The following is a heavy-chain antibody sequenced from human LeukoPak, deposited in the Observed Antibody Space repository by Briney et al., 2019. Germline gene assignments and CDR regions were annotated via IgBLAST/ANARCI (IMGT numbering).Heavy chain of an antibody. CDR2: ISHDGRSK. CDR3: ARVASGTYYVVDY. CDR1: GFIVSSIA. D-gene: IGHD1-26*01. V-gene: IGHV3-30*04. Sequence: LRLSCGACGFIVSSIAVHGLRQATDKGLEWVACISHDGRSKYYADSVKGRSTISRDISRNTLYLQMDSLRAEDKALYHCARVASGTYYVVDYWGQGTLVTVSS. J-gene: IGHJ4*02.